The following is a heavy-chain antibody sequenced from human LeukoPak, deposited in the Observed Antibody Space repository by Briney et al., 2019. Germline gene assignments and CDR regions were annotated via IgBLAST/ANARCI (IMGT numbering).Heavy chain of an antibody. D-gene: IGHD5-24*01. CDR3: ASGRWLQFRLDY. J-gene: IGHJ4*02. CDR1: GYTFTSYG. Sequence: ASVTVSCKASGYTFTSYGISWVRQAPGQGLEWMGWISAYNGNTNYAQKLQGRVTMTTDTSTSTAYMELRSLRSDDTAVYYCASGRWLQFRLDYWGQGTLVTVSS. CDR2: ISAYNGNT. V-gene: IGHV1-18*01.